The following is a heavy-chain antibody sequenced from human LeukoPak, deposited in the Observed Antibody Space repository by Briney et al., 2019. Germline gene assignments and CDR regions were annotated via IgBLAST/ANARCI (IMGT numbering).Heavy chain of an antibody. J-gene: IGHJ4*02. Sequence: ASVKVSCKASGYTFTSYDINWVRQATGQGLEWMGWMNPNSGNTGYAQKFQGRVTITRNTSISTAYMELSSLRSEDTAVYYCARGQAYCGGDCYNFDYWGQGTLVTVSS. CDR3: ARGQAYCGGDCYNFDY. D-gene: IGHD2-21*02. CDR1: GYTFTSYD. V-gene: IGHV1-8*03. CDR2: MNPNSGNT.